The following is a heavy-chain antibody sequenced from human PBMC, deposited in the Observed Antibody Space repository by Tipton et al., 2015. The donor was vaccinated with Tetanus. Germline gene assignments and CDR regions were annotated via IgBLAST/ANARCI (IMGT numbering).Heavy chain of an antibody. J-gene: IGHJ6*02. CDR3: ARHSGGSEIGYYDDMDV. V-gene: IGHV5-51*01. CDR2: IYPADSDI. D-gene: IGHD3-10*01. CDR1: GYFFDTHW. Sequence: VQLVQSGAEMRKSGESLKISCKTSGYFFDTHWIAWVRQMPGKGLEWMGVIYPADSDIRNSPSFQGQVTMSVDKSTSTAYLQWRSLKASDSAMYYCARHSGGSEIGYYDDMDVWGQGTTVTVSS.